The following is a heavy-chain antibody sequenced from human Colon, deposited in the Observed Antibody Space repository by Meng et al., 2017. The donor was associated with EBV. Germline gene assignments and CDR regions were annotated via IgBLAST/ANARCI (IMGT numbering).Heavy chain of an antibody. CDR1: GDSVSSNTAA. J-gene: IGHJ4*02. Sequence: RPALLTPSHTLSPTCAISGDSVSSNTAAWNWIRQSPSRGLEWLGRTYYRSKWYDDYALSVKSRLTINPDTSKNQFSLQLNSVTPEDTAVYFCARETTGGYYFDYWGQGTLVTVSS. V-gene: IGHV6-1*01. CDR3: ARETTGGYYFDY. D-gene: IGHD1-1*01. CDR2: TYYRSKWYD.